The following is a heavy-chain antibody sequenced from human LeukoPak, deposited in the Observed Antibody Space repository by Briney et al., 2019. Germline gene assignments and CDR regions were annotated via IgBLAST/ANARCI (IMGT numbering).Heavy chain of an antibody. CDR1: GGTFSSYA. Sequence: ASVKVSCKASGGTFSSYAISWVRQAPGQGLEWMGRIIPILGIANYAQKFQGRVTITADKSTSTAYMELSSLRSEDTAVYYCARLPGIAAAGSDYWGQGTLVTVSS. CDR3: ARLPGIAAAGSDY. V-gene: IGHV1-69*04. D-gene: IGHD6-13*01. CDR2: IIPILGIA. J-gene: IGHJ4*02.